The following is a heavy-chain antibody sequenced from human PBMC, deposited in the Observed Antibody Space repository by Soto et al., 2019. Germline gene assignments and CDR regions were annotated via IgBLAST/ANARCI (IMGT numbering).Heavy chain of an antibody. CDR1: GFTFSSYG. Sequence: PGGSLRLSCAASGFTFSSYGMHWVRQAPGKGLEWVAVIWYDGSNKYYADSVKGRFTISRDNSKNTLYLQMNSLRAEDTAVYYCARPQLRYCSGGSCYSSWGMDVWGQGTTVTVSS. D-gene: IGHD2-15*01. CDR3: ARPQLRYCSGGSCYSSWGMDV. CDR2: IWYDGSNK. V-gene: IGHV3-33*01. J-gene: IGHJ6*02.